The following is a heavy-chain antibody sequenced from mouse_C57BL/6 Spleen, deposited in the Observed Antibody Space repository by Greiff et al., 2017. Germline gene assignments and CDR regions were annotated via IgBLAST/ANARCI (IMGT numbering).Heavy chain of an antibody. D-gene: IGHD2-3*01. CDR1: GYAFTNYL. CDR2: INPGSGGT. J-gene: IGHJ2*01. CDR3: ARRDGAHYFDY. Sequence: QVQLQQSGAELVRPGTSVKVSCKASGYAFTNYLIEWVKQRPGQGLEWIGVINPGSGGTNYNEKFKGKATLTADKSSSTAYMQLSSLTSEDSAVYFCARRDGAHYFDYWGQGTTLTVSS. V-gene: IGHV1-54*01.